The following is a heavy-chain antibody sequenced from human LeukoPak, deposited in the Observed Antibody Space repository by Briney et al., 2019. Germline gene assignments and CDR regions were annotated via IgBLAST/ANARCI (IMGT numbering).Heavy chain of an antibody. CDR3: ARYCGGDCNSSAFDF. CDR1: GGSIINYY. Sequence: SETLSLTCTVSGGSIINYYWSWIRQPPGKGLEWIGYIYYNGSTNYNPSLRGRVTMSVDTSKNQFSLKLTSVTAADTAVYYCARYCGGDCNSSAFDFWGQGTMVTVSS. J-gene: IGHJ3*01. V-gene: IGHV4-59*01. CDR2: IYYNGST. D-gene: IGHD2-21*02.